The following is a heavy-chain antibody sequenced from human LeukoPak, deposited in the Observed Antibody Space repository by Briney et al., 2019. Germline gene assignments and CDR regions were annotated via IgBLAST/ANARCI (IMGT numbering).Heavy chain of an antibody. D-gene: IGHD5-12*01. CDR2: ISYDGSNK. CDR1: GFTFNTYA. V-gene: IGHV3-30*18. Sequence: PGGSLRLSCAASGFTFNTYAMHWVRQAPGKGLECVSVISYDGSNKYYADSVKGRFTISRDNSKNTLYLQMNSLRAEDTAVYYCAKDVATIPFLNDYWGQGTLVTVSS. CDR3: AKDVATIPFLNDY. J-gene: IGHJ4*02.